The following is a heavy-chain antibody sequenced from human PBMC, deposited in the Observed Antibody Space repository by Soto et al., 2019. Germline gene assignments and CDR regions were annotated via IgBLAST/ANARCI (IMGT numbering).Heavy chain of an antibody. CDR1: GYTFTSYG. D-gene: IGHD6-19*01. CDR2: INPNSGST. CDR3: ARDLQVAGNYYYYGMDV. V-gene: IGHV1-2*04. J-gene: IGHJ6*02. Sequence: ASVKVSCKASGYTFTSYGISWVRQAPGQGLEWMGWINPNSGSTNYAQKFQGWVTMTRDTSISTAYMELSRLRSDDTAVYYCARDLQVAGNYYYYGMDVWGQGTTVTAP.